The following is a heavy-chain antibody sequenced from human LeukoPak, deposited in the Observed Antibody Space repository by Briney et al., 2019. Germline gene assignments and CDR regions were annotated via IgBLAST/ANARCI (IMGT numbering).Heavy chain of an antibody. CDR2: IYHSGST. J-gene: IGHJ4*02. CDR3: ARGYSYGSVFDY. V-gene: IGHV4-38-2*02. CDR1: GYSISSGYY. D-gene: IGHD5-18*01. Sequence: PSETLSLTCTVSGYSISSGYYWGWIRQPPGKGLEWIGSIYHSGSTYYNPSLKSRVTISVDTSKNQFSLKLSSVTAADTAVYYCARGYSYGSVFDYWGQGTLVTVSS.